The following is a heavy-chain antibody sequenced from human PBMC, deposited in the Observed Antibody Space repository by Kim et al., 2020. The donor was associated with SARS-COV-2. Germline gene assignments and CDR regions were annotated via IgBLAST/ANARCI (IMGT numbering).Heavy chain of an antibody. CDR3: AKDRVGANVY. CDR2: NK. D-gene: IGHD1-26*01. V-gene: IGHV3-30*02. Sequence: NKYYADSVKGRFTISRDNSKNTLYLQMNSLRAEDTAVYYCAKDRVGANVYWGQGTLVTVSS. J-gene: IGHJ4*02.